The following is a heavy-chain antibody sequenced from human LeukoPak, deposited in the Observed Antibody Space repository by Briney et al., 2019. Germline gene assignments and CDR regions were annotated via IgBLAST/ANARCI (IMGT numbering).Heavy chain of an antibody. Sequence: SETLSLTCTVSGGSISSYYWSWIRQPPGKGLEWIGYLYNSGSTNYSPSLKSRVTISIDTSKNQFSLKLRSVTAADTAVYYCARVTTVHAFNIWGQGTMVTVSS. CDR2: LYNSGST. J-gene: IGHJ3*02. V-gene: IGHV4-59*01. CDR3: ARVTTVHAFNI. CDR1: GGSISSYY. D-gene: IGHD4-17*01.